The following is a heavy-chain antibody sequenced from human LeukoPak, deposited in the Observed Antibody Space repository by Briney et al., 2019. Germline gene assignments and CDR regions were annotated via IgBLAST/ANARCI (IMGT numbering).Heavy chain of an antibody. CDR2: ISGSGGST. Sequence: SGGSLRLSCAASGFTFSSYAMSWVRQAPGKGLEWVSAISGSGGSTYYADSVKGRFTISRDNSKNTPHLQMNSLRAEDTAVYYCAKGLAAGSQYFDYWGQGTLVTVSS. V-gene: IGHV3-23*01. D-gene: IGHD6-25*01. J-gene: IGHJ4*02. CDR1: GFTFSSYA. CDR3: AKGLAAGSQYFDY.